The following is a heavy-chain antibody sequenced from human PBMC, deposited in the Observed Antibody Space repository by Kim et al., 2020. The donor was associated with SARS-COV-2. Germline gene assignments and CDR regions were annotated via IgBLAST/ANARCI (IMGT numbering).Heavy chain of an antibody. D-gene: IGHD3-10*01. CDR1: GFSFSDDD. CDR2: ISSGGTMV. CDR3: AKSLDEFGSGTYDY. V-gene: IGHV3-11*01. Sequence: GGSLRLSCVGSGFSFSDDDMSWFRRAPGKGLEWISHISSGGTMVHYAESVKGRFIISKDIAKNSVYLQLNDLRPEDTAIYYCAKSLDEFGSGTYDYWGPG. J-gene: IGHJ4*02.